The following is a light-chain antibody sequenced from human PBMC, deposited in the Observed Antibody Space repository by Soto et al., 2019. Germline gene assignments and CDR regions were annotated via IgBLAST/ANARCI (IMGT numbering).Light chain of an antibody. CDR2: TTS. V-gene: IGKV1-39*01. CDR3: QQSYSRPRT. Sequence: DIQMTQSPSSLSAYVGDRVTITCRASQSISTYLNWYLQKPGKAPNXLIYTTSILESGVPSRFSGSGSGTDLTITISSLQPEDCETYFGQQSYSRPRTFGQGTKVDIK. J-gene: IGKJ1*01. CDR1: QSISTY.